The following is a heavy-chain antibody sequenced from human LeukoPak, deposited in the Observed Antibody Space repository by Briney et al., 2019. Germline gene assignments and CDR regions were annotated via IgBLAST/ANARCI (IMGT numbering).Heavy chain of an antibody. CDR3: AKELDTMFFDY. V-gene: IGHV3-43*01. CDR2: AGWAGDTN. Sequence: GGPVRLFCATSGFLFDLYTIHCLRQAPGKALECSSLAGWAGDTNYYSDSVRGRFTISKDSGNTSVYLQMNSLTTDDTVFYFCAKELDTMFFDYWGQGALVTVSS. CDR1: GFLFDLYT. D-gene: IGHD5-18*01. J-gene: IGHJ4*02.